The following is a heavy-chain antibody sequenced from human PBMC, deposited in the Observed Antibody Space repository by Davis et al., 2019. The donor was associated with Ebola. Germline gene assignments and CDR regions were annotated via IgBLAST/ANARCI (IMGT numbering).Heavy chain of an antibody. J-gene: IGHJ4*02. D-gene: IGHD1-7*01. CDR1: GFTFSDYY. Sequence: PGGSLRLSCAASGFTFSDYYMSWIRQAPGKGLEWVANIKEDGTESYYVDSVKGRFTISRDNSKNSLYLQMNSLRAEDTAVYYCARSPARNWNYYFDYWGQGSLVTVSS. CDR3: ARSPARNWNYYFDY. CDR2: IKEDGTES. V-gene: IGHV3-7*01.